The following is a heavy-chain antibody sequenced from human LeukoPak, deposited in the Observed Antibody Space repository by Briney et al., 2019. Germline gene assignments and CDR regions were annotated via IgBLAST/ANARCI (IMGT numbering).Heavy chain of an antibody. Sequence: PSETLSLTCTVSGGSISSDYWNWIRQPPWRGLEWIGCIFHSGSTKYNPSLKSRLTISLDTSKNQFSLKVSSVTAADTAVYYCARGDSSGSNCFDAWGQGTLATVSS. CDR2: IFHSGST. CDR1: GGSISSDY. J-gene: IGHJ5*02. D-gene: IGHD3-22*01. V-gene: IGHV4-59*01. CDR3: ARGDSSGSNCFDA.